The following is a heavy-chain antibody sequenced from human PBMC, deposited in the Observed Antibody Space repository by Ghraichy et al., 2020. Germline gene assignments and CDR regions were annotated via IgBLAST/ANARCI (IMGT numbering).Heavy chain of an antibody. CDR2: INPNSGGT. CDR3: AREYVSTVSWFDP. D-gene: IGHD2-2*01. V-gene: IGHV1-2*02. J-gene: IGHJ5*02. Sequence: ASVKVSCKASGYTFTGYYMHWVRQAPGQGLEWMGWINPNSGGTNYAQKFQGRVTMTRDTSISTAYMELSRLRSDDTAVYYCAREYVSTVSWFDPWGQGTLVTVSS. CDR1: GYTFTGYY.